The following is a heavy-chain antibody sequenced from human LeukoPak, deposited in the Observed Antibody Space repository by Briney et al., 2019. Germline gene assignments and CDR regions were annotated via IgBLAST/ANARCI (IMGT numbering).Heavy chain of an antibody. D-gene: IGHD2-2*01. CDR3: ARDAGYCSSETCYDDAFDI. CDR1: GYTFTDYY. V-gene: IGHV1-2*02. Sequence: ASVKVSCKASGYTFTDYYMHWVRQAPGQGLEWMGWINPNTGGTNYAQNFQGRVTMTRDTSISTAFMELSGLRSDDTAVYYCARDAGYCSSETCYDDAFDIWGQGTMVTVSS. CDR2: INPNTGGT. J-gene: IGHJ3*02.